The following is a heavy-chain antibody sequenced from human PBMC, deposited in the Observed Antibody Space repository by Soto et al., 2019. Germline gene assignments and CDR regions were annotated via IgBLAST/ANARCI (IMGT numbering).Heavy chain of an antibody. Sequence: QVQVVESGGGVVQPGRSLRLSSAAFGFAFSSFGMHWVRQAPGKGLEWVSLIWYDGSKKSYGDSVKGRFTISRDNSRNTVYLQMNSLRADDTAVYYCARDASYYSLWSGYYPSRNGMDVWGQGTTVTVSS. CDR1: GFAFSSFG. D-gene: IGHD3-3*01. CDR2: IWYDGSKK. CDR3: ARDASYYSLWSGYYPSRNGMDV. V-gene: IGHV3-33*01. J-gene: IGHJ6*02.